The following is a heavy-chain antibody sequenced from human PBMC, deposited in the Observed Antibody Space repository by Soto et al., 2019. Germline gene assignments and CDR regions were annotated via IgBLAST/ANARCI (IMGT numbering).Heavy chain of an antibody. CDR1: GGSISSYY. CDR2: IYYSGST. CDR3: TRGLDRAKLGY. V-gene: IGHV4-59*12. J-gene: IGHJ4*02. Sequence: SETLSLTCTVSGGSISSYYWSWIRQPPGKGLEWIGYIYYSGSTNYSPSLRSRLTMSADTSKNQFSLKLSSVTVADTAVYYCTRGLDRAKLGYWGQGIQVTVSS. D-gene: IGHD1-26*01.